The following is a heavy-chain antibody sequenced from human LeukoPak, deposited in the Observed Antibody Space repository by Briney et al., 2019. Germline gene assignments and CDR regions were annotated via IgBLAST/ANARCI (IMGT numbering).Heavy chain of an antibody. CDR1: GYTFTGYY. J-gene: IGHJ4*02. D-gene: IGHD3-10*01. V-gene: IGHV1-2*02. Sequence: ASVKVSCKASGYTFTGYYMHWVRQAPGQGLEWMGWINPNSGGTNYAQKFQGRVTMTRDTSISTAYMELSRLRSDDTAVYYCASNEPHYYGSGSYNYWGRGTLVTVSS. CDR2: INPNSGGT. CDR3: ASNEPHYYGSGSYNY.